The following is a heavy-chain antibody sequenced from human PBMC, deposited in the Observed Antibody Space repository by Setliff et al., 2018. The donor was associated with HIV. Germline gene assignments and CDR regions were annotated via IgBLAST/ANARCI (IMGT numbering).Heavy chain of an antibody. Sequence: SETLSLTCTVSGGYISGSSHYWGWIRQPPGKGLEWIGSISYSGSTYYNASLKSRVTISVDTSKNQFSLKLSSVTAADTAVYYCLLSDSSWYPNYYYYMDVWGKGTTVTVSS. D-gene: IGHD6-13*01. CDR2: ISYSGST. V-gene: IGHV4-39*01. J-gene: IGHJ6*03. CDR1: GGYISGSSHY. CDR3: LLSDSSWYPNYYYYMDV.